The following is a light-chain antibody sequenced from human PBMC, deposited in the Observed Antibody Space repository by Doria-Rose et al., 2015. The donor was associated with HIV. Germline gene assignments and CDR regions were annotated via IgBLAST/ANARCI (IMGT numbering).Light chain of an antibody. CDR2: DGS. J-gene: IGKJ1*01. CDR1: QWFSSTS. V-gene: IGKV3-20*01. CDR3: HQDGTSWT. Sequence: TPSPATLSLSPGERATLSSRARQWFSSTSLAWYQQKPGQAPRLLIYDGSTRATGIPDRFSASGSGTDFTLTINRLEPEEFALYYCHQDGTSWTCGQGTKVEI.